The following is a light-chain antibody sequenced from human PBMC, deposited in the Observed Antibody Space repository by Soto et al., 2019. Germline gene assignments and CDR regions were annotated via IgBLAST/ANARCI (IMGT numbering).Light chain of an antibody. CDR3: QQYNNWPPGGT. Sequence: EIVMTQSPATLSVSPGERATLSCRASQSVSSNLAWYQQKPGQAPRLLIYGASTRATGIPARFSGSRSGTDLTLTISSLQSEDFAVYDCQQYNNWPPGGTFGQGTKVEIK. CDR1: QSVSSN. CDR2: GAS. V-gene: IGKV3-15*01. J-gene: IGKJ1*01.